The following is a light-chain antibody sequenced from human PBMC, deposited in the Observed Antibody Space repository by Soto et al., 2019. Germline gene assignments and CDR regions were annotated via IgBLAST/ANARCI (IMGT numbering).Light chain of an antibody. J-gene: IGKJ3*01. CDR2: DAS. V-gene: IGKV1-33*01. CDR3: QQYDTLFT. CDR1: QDIRNS. Sequence: DIQMTQSPSSLSASVGDRVTITCQASQDIRNSLNWYQQKPGKAPRLLIFDASNLKTGVPSRFSGSGSGTDFTFTISSLQPDDFATYYCQQYDTLFTFGPGTTVDFK.